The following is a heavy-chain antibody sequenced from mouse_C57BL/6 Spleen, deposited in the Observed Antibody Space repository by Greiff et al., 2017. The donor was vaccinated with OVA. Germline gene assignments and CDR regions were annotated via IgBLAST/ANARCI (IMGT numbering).Heavy chain of an antibody. D-gene: IGHD2-1*01. J-gene: IGHJ2*01. V-gene: IGHV6-3*01. CDR2: IRLKSDNYAT. Sequence: EVQLQESGGGLVQPGGSMKLSCVASGFTFSNYWMNWVRQSPEKGLEWVAQIRLKSDNYATHYAESVKGRFTISRDDYKSSVYLQMNNLRAEDTGIYYCTGGGNYGYFYYWGQGTTLTVSS. CDR3: TGGGNYGYFYY. CDR1: GFTFSNYW.